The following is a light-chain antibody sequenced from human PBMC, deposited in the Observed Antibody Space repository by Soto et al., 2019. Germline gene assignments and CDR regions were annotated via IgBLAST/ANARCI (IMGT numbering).Light chain of an antibody. CDR3: QQFNTWPFT. CDR2: TAS. CDR1: QGVNID. V-gene: IGKV3D-15*01. Sequence: EIVLTQSPATLSVSPGERATLSCRASQGVNIDLVWYQQKPGQAPRLPMFTASARATGIPARFTGGGSETDFTLTISSPQPEDSAVYYCQQFNTWPFTFGPGTKVEIK. J-gene: IGKJ3*01.